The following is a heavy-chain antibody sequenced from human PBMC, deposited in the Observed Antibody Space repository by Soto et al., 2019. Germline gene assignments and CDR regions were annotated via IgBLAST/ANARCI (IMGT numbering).Heavy chain of an antibody. Sequence: QGQLVESGGGVVQPGRSLRLYCAASGCTFSRYGMHWVRQAPGKGLEWVAVISYDGSNKYYADSVKGRFTISRDSSKNTLYLQMNSLRAEDTAVYYCAKDLQGYGDSKRGWGMDVWGQGTTVTVSS. J-gene: IGHJ6*02. CDR2: ISYDGSNK. D-gene: IGHD4-17*01. V-gene: IGHV3-30*18. CDR3: AKDLQGYGDSKRGWGMDV. CDR1: GCTFSRYG.